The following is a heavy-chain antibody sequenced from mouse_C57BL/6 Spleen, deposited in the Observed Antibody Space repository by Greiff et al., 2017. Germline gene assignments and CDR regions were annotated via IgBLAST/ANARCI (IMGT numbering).Heavy chain of an antibody. Sequence: EVQRVESGGGLVQPGGSLSLSCAASGFTFTDYYMSWVRQPPGKALEWLGFIRNKANGYTTEHSASVKGRFTISRENSQSILYLQMTALGAEDSATDCCARSARWWDFAYWGQGTTLTVSS. V-gene: IGHV7-3*01. CDR3: ARSARWWDFAY. CDR2: IRNKANGYTT. CDR1: GFTFTDYY. D-gene: IGHD1-1*02. J-gene: IGHJ2*01.